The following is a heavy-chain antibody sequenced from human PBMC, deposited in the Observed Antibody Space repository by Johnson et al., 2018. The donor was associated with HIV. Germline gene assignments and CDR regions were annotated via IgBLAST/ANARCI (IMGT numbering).Heavy chain of an antibody. D-gene: IGHD4-11*01. Sequence: VQLVESGGGLVQPGRSLRLSCAASGFTFDDYAMHWVRQAPGKGLGWVSGISWNSGSIGYADSVKCRFTISSDNAKNSLYLQMNSLRAEDTALYYCAKDHDYIGHGAFDIWGQGTMVTVSS. CDR2: ISWNSGSI. J-gene: IGHJ3*02. CDR3: AKDHDYIGHGAFDI. CDR1: GFTFDDYA. V-gene: IGHV3-9*01.